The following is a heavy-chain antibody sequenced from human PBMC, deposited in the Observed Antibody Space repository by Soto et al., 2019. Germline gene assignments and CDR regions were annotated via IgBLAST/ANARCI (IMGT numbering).Heavy chain of an antibody. CDR1: GGSISPYY. CDR2: IYYSGST. V-gene: IGHV4-59*01. CDR3: ARASYYSDSFGYFLDS. D-gene: IGHD3-22*01. J-gene: IGHJ4*02. Sequence: SETLSLTCTVSGGSISPYYWSWIRQTPGKGLEWIAYIYYSGSTNYNHSLKSRVTISVDTSKNQCSLKLSSVTAADTAVYYCARASYYSDSFGYFLDSWGKGTLVTVSS.